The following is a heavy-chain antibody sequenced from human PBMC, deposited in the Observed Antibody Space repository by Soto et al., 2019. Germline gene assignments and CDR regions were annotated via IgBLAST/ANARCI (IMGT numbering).Heavy chain of an antibody. Sequence: EVQLLESGGGLVQPGGSLRLSCAASGFTFSIYAMSWVRQAPGKGLEWVSGISGSGVSTYYADSVKGRFTISRDNSTSTLYLQMNSRSAEDTAVDYYANERERIATRSIDYWGQGTMVTVSS. CDR2: ISGSGVST. D-gene: IGHD6-6*01. CDR1: GFTFSIYA. J-gene: IGHJ4*02. V-gene: IGHV3-23*01. CDR3: ANERERIATRSIDY.